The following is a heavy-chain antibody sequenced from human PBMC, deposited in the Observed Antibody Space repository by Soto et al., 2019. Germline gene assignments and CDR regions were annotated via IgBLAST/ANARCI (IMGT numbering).Heavy chain of an antibody. CDR1: EVTFSSYA. V-gene: IGHV3-23*01. Sequence: EGQLLESGGGLVQPGGSLRLSCAASEVTFSSYAMSWFRQAPGKGLEWVSAISGSGGSTYYADSVKGRFTISRDNSKNTLYLQMNSLRAEDTAVYYCAKRYNWNDGAFDIWGQGTMVNVS. D-gene: IGHD1-20*01. CDR3: AKRYNWNDGAFDI. CDR2: ISGSGGST. J-gene: IGHJ3*02.